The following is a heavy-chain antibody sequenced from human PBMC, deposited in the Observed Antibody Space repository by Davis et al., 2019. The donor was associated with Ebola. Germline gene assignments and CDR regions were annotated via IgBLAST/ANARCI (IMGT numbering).Heavy chain of an antibody. CDR2: ISWDSGST. J-gene: IGHJ4*02. Sequence: PGGSLRLSCAASGFTFAPYTMHWVRHAQGNCLEWVSLISWDSGSTYYADSVKGRFTISRDNSKNTLYLQMNSLRAEDTAVYYCAKGLYSNHVSFFDYWGQGTLVTVSS. D-gene: IGHD4-11*01. CDR3: AKGLYSNHVSFFDY. CDR1: GFTFAPYT. V-gene: IGHV3-23*01.